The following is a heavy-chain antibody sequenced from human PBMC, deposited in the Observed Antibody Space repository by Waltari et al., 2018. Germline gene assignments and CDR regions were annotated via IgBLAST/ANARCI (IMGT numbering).Heavy chain of an antibody. V-gene: IGHV3-48*01. CDR2: ISSSSSTI. J-gene: IGHJ4*02. D-gene: IGHD1-26*01. CDR1: GFTFSSYR. CDR3: ARDFWGINSGSYSGDCDY. Sequence: EVQLVESGGGLVQPGGSLRLSCAASGFTFSSYRMNWVGQAPGKGVEWVSYISSSSSTIYYADSVKGRVSVSRDNAKNALYLQMNSLRAEDTAVYYGARDFWGINSGSYSGDCDYWGQGTLVTVSS.